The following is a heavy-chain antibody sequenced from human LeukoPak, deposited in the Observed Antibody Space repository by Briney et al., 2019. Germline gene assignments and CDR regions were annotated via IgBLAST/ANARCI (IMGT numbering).Heavy chain of an antibody. J-gene: IGHJ6*02. Sequence: SETLSLTCTVSGGSISSYYWSWIRQPPGKGLEWIGYIYYSGSTNYNPSLKSRVTISVDTSKNQFSLKLSSVTAADTAAYYCARAGIAAEDGMDVWGQGTTVTVSS. V-gene: IGHV4-59*01. CDR3: ARAGIAAEDGMDV. CDR1: GGSISSYY. D-gene: IGHD6-13*01. CDR2: IYYSGST.